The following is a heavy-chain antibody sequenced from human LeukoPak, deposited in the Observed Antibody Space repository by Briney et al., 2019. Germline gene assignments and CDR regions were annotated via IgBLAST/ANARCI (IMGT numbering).Heavy chain of an antibody. CDR2: ISYDGSNK. CDR3: AKDLPDIVVVPAAALSGMDV. V-gene: IGHV3-30*18. CDR1: GFTFSSYG. J-gene: IGHJ6*02. D-gene: IGHD2-2*01. Sequence: GGSLRLSCAASGFTFSSYGMHWVRQAPGKGLGWVAVISYDGSNKYYADSVKGRFTISRDNSKNTLYLQMNSLRAEDTAVYYCAKDLPDIVVVPAAALSGMDVWGQGTTVTVSS.